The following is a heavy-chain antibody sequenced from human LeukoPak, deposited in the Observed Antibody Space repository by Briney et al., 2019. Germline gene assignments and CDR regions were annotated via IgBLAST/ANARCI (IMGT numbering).Heavy chain of an antibody. CDR3: AREIRRPGGYYVSGVLDY. D-gene: IGHD3-10*01. Sequence: GGSLRVSCAASGFTFSSYSMNWVRQAPGKGLEWVSYINIISSEIYYGDSVKGRFTISTDNAKNSVYLQMNSLRDEDTAVYYCAREIRRPGGYYVSGVLDYWGQGTLVIVSS. CDR1: GFTFSSYS. J-gene: IGHJ4*02. V-gene: IGHV3-48*02. CDR2: INIISSEI.